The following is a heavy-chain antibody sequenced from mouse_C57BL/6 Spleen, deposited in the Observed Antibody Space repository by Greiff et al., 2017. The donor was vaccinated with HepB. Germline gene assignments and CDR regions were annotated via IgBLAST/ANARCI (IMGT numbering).Heavy chain of an antibody. D-gene: IGHD3-2*02. CDR2: IYPGGGYT. J-gene: IGHJ1*03. Sequence: QVQLKQSGAELVRPGTSVKMSCKASGYTFTNYWIGWAKQRPGHGLEWIGDIYPGGGYTNYNEKFKGKATLTADKSSSTAYMQFSSLTSEDSAIYYCARGDSSGYGYFDVWGTGTTVTVSS. V-gene: IGHV1-63*01. CDR1: GYTFTNYW. CDR3: ARGDSSGYGYFDV.